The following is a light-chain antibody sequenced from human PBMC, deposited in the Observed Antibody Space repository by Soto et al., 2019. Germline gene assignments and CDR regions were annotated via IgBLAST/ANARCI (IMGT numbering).Light chain of an antibody. CDR1: SSNIGSNY. J-gene: IGLJ3*02. Sequence: QSVLTQPPSASGTPGQRVIISCSGRSSNIGSNYVYWFQHLPGTAPKLLIYANDQRPSGVPDRFSGSKSGTSASLAISGLRSDDEADYYCAAWDDSLGGSWVFGGGTKLTVL. CDR2: AND. CDR3: AAWDDSLGGSWV. V-gene: IGLV1-47*02.